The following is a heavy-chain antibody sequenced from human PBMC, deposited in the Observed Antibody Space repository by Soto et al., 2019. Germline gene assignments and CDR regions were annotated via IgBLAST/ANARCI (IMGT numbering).Heavy chain of an antibody. CDR2: IWYDGSNK. CDR3: AREVRYGWDWFDP. D-gene: IGHD2-8*02. J-gene: IGHJ5*02. CDR1: GFTFSSYG. V-gene: IGHV3-33*01. Sequence: GGSLRLSCAASGFTFSSYGMHWVRQAPGKGLEWVAVIWYDGSNKYYADSVKGRFTISRDNSKNTLYLQMNSLRAEDTAVYYCAREVRYGWDWFDPWGQGTLVTVSS.